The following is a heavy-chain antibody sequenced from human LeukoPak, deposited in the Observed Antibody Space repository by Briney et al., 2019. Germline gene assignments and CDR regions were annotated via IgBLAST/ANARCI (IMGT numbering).Heavy chain of an antibody. CDR2: IYYSGST. J-gene: IGHJ4*02. V-gene: IGHV4-61*01. CDR1: GGSISTSNYY. CDR3: ARAVLYDYVWGSYRPYYFDY. D-gene: IGHD3-16*02. Sequence: SETLSLTCTVSGGSISTSNYYWSWIRQPPGKGLEWIGYIYYSGSTNYNPSLKSRVTISVDTSKNQFSLKLSSVTAADTAVYYCARAVLYDYVWGSYRPYYFDYWGQGTLVTVSS.